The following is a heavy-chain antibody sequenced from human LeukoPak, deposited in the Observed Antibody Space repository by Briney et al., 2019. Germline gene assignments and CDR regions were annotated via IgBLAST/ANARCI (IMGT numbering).Heavy chain of an antibody. CDR2: IIPIFGTA. V-gene: IGHV1-69*06. Sequence: ASVKVSCKASGGTFSSYAISWVRQAPGQGLEWMGGIIPIFGTANYAQKFQGRVTITADKSTSTAYMELSSLRSEDTAVYYCARDYYGSGSPYYYYMDVWGKGTTVTISS. J-gene: IGHJ6*03. CDR1: GGTFSSYA. CDR3: ARDYYGSGSPYYYYMDV. D-gene: IGHD3-10*01.